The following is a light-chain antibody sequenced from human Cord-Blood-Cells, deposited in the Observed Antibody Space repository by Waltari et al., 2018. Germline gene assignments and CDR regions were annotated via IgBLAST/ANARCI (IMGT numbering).Light chain of an antibody. Sequence: EIVLTQSPATLSLSPGERATLSCRASQSVSSYLAWYQQKPAQAPRLLIYYASNRATGIPARFSGSGSGTDFTLTISSLEPEDFAVYYCQQRSNWPLTFGGGTKVEIK. V-gene: IGKV3-11*01. CDR1: QSVSSY. CDR3: QQRSNWPLT. CDR2: YAS. J-gene: IGKJ4*01.